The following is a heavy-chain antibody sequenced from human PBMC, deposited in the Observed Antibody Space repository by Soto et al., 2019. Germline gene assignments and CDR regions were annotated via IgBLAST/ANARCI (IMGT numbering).Heavy chain of an antibody. V-gene: IGHV1-8*02. CDR1: GGTFSTYT. J-gene: IGHJ1*01. CDR3: ATKTLLLYFQY. Sequence: ASVKVSCKASGGTFSTYTITWVRQATGQGLEWMGWMNPNSGNTGYAQKFQGRVTMTEDTSTDTAYLELSSLRSEDTAVYYCATKTLLLYFQYWGQGTLVTVSS. CDR2: MNPNSGNT. D-gene: IGHD2-15*01.